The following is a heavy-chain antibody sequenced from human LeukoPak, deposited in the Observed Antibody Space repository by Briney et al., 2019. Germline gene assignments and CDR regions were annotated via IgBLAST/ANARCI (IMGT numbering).Heavy chain of an antibody. CDR2: ISGSGAST. CDR1: GFTFSSYA. CDR3: ARTGGIVVVPAAKGNDY. V-gene: IGHV3-23*01. J-gene: IGHJ4*02. Sequence: GGSLRLSCAASGFTFSSYAMSWVRQAPGKGLEWVSAISGSGASTYYADSVKGRFTISRDNSKNTLYLQMNSLRAEDTAVYYCARTGGIVVVPAAKGNDYWGQGTLVTVSS. D-gene: IGHD2-2*01.